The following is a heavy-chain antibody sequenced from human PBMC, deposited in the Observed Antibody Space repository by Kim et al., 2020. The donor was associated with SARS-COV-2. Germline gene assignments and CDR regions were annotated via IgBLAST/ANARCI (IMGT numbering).Heavy chain of an antibody. D-gene: IGHD4-17*01. CDR3: AKTAQDYGDFYFDY. Sequence: AEAVKGRFTLPRDNTKNQLYLQMNSLRAEDTAVYYCAKTAQDYGDFYFDYWGQGTLVTVSS. V-gene: IGHV3-23*03. J-gene: IGHJ4*02.